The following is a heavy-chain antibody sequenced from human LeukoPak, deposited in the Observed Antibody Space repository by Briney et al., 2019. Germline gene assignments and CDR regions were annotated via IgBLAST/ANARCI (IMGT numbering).Heavy chain of an antibody. CDR1: GGTIRNSSFY. CDR3: ARHKGNYYYYAMDV. Sequence: SETLSLTCAVSGGTIRNSSFYWGWIRQPPGKGLEWIGSIYDSGSTYYNPSLKSRVTISVDTSKNQFSLKLNSVTAADTAVYYCARHKGNYYYYAMDVWGQGTTVTVSS. CDR2: IYDSGST. V-gene: IGHV4-39*01. J-gene: IGHJ6*02.